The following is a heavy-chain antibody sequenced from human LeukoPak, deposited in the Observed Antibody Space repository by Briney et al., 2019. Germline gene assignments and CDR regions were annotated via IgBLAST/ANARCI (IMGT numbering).Heavy chain of an antibody. D-gene: IGHD6-19*01. Sequence: GGSLRLSCAASGFTFSSYWMHWVRQAPGKGLVWVSSISSSSSYIYYADSVKGRFTISRDNAKNSLYLQMNSLRAEDTAVYYCAGTGGGWYYYYYMDVWGKGTTVTISS. V-gene: IGHV3-21*01. CDR1: GFTFSSYW. J-gene: IGHJ6*03. CDR2: ISSSSSYI. CDR3: AGTGGGWYYYYYMDV.